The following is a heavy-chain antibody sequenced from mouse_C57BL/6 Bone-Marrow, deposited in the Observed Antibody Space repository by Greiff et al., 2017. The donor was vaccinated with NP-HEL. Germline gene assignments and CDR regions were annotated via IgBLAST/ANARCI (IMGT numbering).Heavy chain of an antibody. CDR2: INPGSGGT. D-gene: IGHD2-5*01. CDR3: ARKDYSNYGFAY. V-gene: IGHV1-54*01. J-gene: IGHJ3*01. Sequence: QVQLQQSGAELVRPGTSVKVSCKASGYAFTNYLIEWVKQRPGQGLEWIGVINPGSGGTNYNEKFKGKATLTADKSSSTAYMQLSSLTSEDSAVYFCARKDYSNYGFAYWGQGTLVTVSA. CDR1: GYAFTNYL.